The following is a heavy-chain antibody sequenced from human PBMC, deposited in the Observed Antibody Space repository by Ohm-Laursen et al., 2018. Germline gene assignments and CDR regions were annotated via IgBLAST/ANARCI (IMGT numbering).Heavy chain of an antibody. CDR1: GFTFSDYY. CDR3: ARVSRGTLQSP. V-gene: IGHV3-11*01. Sequence: SLRLSCTASGFTFSDYYMSWIRQAPGKGLEWVSYISSSGSTIYYADFVKGRFTISRDNAKNSLYLQMNSLRSEDTAVYYCARVSRGTLQSPWGQGTLVTVSS. D-gene: IGHD5-24*01. CDR2: ISSSGSTI. J-gene: IGHJ5*02.